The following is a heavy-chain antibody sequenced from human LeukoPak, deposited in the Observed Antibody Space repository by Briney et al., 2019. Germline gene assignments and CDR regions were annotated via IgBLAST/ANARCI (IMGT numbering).Heavy chain of an antibody. CDR2: ISAYNGNT. D-gene: IGHD2-15*01. V-gene: IGHV1-18*01. CDR3: ARAEDCSGGSCYRGLGNEYNWFDP. J-gene: IGHJ5*02. CDR1: GYTFTSYG. Sequence: WASVKVSCKASGYTFTSYGISWVRQAPGQGLEWVGWISAYNGNTNYAQKFQGRVTITADESTSTAYMELSSLRSEDTAVYYCARAEDCSGGSCYRGLGNEYNWFDPWGQGTLVTVSS.